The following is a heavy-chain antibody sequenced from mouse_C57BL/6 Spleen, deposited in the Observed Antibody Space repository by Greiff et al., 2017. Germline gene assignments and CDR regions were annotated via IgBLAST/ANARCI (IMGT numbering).Heavy chain of an antibody. CDR3: ARPTYDYDGYFDV. CDR1: GYTFTSYW. V-gene: IGHV1-55*01. Sequence: VQLQQPGAELVKPGASVKMSCKASGYTFTSYWITWVKQRPGQGLEWIGDIYPGSGSTNYNEKFKSKATLTVDTSSSTAYMQLSSLTSEDSAVYFCARPTYDYDGYFDVWGTGTTVTVSS. J-gene: IGHJ1*03. D-gene: IGHD2-4*01. CDR2: IYPGSGST.